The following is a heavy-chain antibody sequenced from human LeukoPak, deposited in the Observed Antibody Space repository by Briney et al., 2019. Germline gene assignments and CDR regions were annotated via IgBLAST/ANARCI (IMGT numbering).Heavy chain of an antibody. CDR3: ARVSLRQQLGEAFDI. V-gene: IGHV4-39*07. J-gene: IGHJ3*02. CDR1: GGSISSSSYY. Sequence: PSETLSLTCTVSGGSISSSSYYWGWIRQPPGKGLEWIGSIYYSGSTYYNPSLKSRVTISVDTSKNQFSLKLSSVTAADTAVYYCARVSLRQQLGEAFDIWGQGTMVTVSS. D-gene: IGHD6-13*01. CDR2: IYYSGST.